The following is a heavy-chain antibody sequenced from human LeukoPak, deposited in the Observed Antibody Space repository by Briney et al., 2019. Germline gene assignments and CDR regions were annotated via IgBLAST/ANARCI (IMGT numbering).Heavy chain of an antibody. CDR3: ARESGAAKIGQMLNY. J-gene: IGHJ4*02. Sequence: PGGSQRLSCAASGLMFSTSGMHWVRQAPGKGLEWVAFIQYDGSEIYYADSLKGRFTISRDNSKNTLYLQMNSLRAEDTAVFYCARESGAAKIGQMLNYWGQGTLVTVSS. CDR2: IQYDGSEI. CDR1: GLMFSTSG. V-gene: IGHV3-30*02. D-gene: IGHD3-10*02.